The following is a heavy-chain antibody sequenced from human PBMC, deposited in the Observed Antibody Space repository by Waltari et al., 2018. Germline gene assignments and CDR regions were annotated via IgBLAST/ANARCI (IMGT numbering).Heavy chain of an antibody. CDR2: ITGSGSTK. D-gene: IGHD3-10*01. Sequence: ELQLVESGGALVQPGGSLRLSCAASGFSFPTYTMNWVRQAPGKVLEWVSYITGSGSTKFYGDAVKGRFTISRDNAKNSLYLQMDSLRVEDTAIYYCAREDYYGSGSVDYWGQGTLVTVSS. V-gene: IGHV3-48*04. CDR1: GFSFPTYT. J-gene: IGHJ4*02. CDR3: AREDYYGSGSVDY.